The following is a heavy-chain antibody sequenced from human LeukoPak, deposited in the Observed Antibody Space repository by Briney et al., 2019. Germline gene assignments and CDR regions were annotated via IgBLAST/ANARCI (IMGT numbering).Heavy chain of an antibody. V-gene: IGHV4-4*07. J-gene: IGHJ2*01. CDR3: AGTGYYYDSSGNPQYWYFDL. CDR1: GGSISSYY. CDR2: IYTSGST. Sequence: ASETLSLTCTVSGGSISSYYWSWIRQPAGKGLEWIGRIYTSGSTNYNPSLKSRVTMSVDTSKNQFSLKLSSVTAADTAVYYCAGTGYYYDSSGNPQYWYFDLWGRGTLVTVSS. D-gene: IGHD3-22*01.